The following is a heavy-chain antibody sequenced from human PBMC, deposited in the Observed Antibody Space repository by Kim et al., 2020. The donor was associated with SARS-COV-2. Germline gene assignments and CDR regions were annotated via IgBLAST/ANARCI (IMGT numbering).Heavy chain of an antibody. CDR1: GFPFTTYY. J-gene: IGHJ4*02. Sequence: GGSLRLSCAASGFPFTTYYMTWVRQAPGKGLEWVANIKPDGSEKSYVDSVKGRFTISRDNAKSSVYLQMNSLRGEDTAVYYCARGGGQYYSFWVQGTRDT. CDR3: ARGGGQYYSF. V-gene: IGHV3-7*01. CDR2: IKPDGSEK. D-gene: IGHD3-10*01.